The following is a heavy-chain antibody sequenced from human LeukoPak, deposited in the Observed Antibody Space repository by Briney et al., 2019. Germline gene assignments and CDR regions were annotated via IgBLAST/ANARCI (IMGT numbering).Heavy chain of an antibody. J-gene: IGHJ3*02. D-gene: IGHD3-16*02. CDR1: GFTFSTYW. Sequence: PGGSLRLSCAASGFTFSTYWMHWVRQAPGKGLEWVSYISNSGSTIYYADSVKGRFTISRDNSKNTLYLQMNSLRAEDTAVYYCARLSSFAFDIWGQGTMVTVSS. V-gene: IGHV3-48*01. CDR2: ISNSGSTI. CDR3: ARLSSFAFDI.